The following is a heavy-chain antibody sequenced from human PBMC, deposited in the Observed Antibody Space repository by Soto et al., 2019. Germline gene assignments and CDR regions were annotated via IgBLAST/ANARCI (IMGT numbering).Heavy chain of an antibody. CDR3: ARDNCNGGTCSFFYYGMDV. J-gene: IGHJ6*02. Sequence: QVQLVESGGGVVQPGMSLRLSCAASGFTFSSYAMHWVRQVPGKGPEWVAVVSYDASNKYYADSVKGRFTISRDNSKNTLLLQINSLRTEDTAVFYCARDNCNGGTCSFFYYGMDVLCQGTTVTVSS. CDR2: VSYDASNK. V-gene: IGHV3-30*04. CDR1: GFTFSSYA. D-gene: IGHD2-15*01.